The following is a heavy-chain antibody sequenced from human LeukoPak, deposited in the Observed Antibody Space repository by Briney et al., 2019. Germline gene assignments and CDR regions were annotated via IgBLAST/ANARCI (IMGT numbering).Heavy chain of an antibody. CDR1: GGSFSGYY. Sequence: PSETLSLTCAVYGGSFSGYYWSWIRQPPGKGLEWIGEINHSGSTNYNPSLKSRVTISVDTSKNQFSLKLSSVTAADTAVYYCARIVISYYYDSSGYYYYFDYWGQGTLVTVSS. CDR3: ARIVISYYYDSSGYYYYFDY. V-gene: IGHV4-34*01. CDR2: INHSGST. J-gene: IGHJ4*02. D-gene: IGHD3-22*01.